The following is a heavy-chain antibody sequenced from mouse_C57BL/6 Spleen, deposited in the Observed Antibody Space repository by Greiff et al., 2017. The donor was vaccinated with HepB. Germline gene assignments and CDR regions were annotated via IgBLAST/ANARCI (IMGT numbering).Heavy chain of an antibody. Sequence: EVQRVESEGGLVQPGSSMKLSCTASGFTFSDYYMAWVRQVPEKGLEWVANINYDGSSTYYLDSLKSRFIISRDNAKNILYLQMSSLKSEDTATYYCARDGSNYEDYAMDYWGQGTSVTVSS. CDR3: ARDGSNYEDYAMDY. J-gene: IGHJ4*01. CDR2: INYDGSST. D-gene: IGHD1-1*01. V-gene: IGHV5-16*01. CDR1: GFTFSDYY.